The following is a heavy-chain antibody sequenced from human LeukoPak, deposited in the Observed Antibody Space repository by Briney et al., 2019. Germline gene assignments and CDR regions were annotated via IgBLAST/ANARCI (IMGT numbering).Heavy chain of an antibody. J-gene: IGHJ4*02. CDR1: GGSISSGSYY. D-gene: IGHD3-22*01. Sequence: SQTLSLTCTVSGGSISSGSYYWSWIRQPAGKGLEWIGRIYTSGGTNYNPSLKSRVTISVDTSKNQFSLKLSSVTAADTAVYYCARDLRDDSSGYAWYFDYWGQGTLVTVSS. CDR2: IYTSGGT. V-gene: IGHV4-61*02. CDR3: ARDLRDDSSGYAWYFDY.